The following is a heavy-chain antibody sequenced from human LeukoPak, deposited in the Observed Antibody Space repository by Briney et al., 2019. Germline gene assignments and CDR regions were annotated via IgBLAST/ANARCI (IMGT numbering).Heavy chain of an antibody. CDR1: GFTFSNAW. CDR2: IKPDGSEK. D-gene: IGHD6-19*01. V-gene: IGHV3-7*01. J-gene: IGHJ4*02. Sequence: GGSLRLSCAASGFTFSNAWMTWVRQAPGKGLEWVANIKPDGSEKDYLDSVKGRFTISRDNAKNSLYLQMNSLRAEDTAVYYCARDRGWYRLDFWGQGTLVTVSS. CDR3: ARDRGWYRLDF.